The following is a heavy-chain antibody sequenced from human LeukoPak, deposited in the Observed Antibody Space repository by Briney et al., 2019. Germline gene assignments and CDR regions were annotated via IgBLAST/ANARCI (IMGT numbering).Heavy chain of an antibody. V-gene: IGHV3-66*01. D-gene: IGHD3-10*01. CDR3: ARGERITMVRGVIWYFDY. CDR1: GFTVSSNY. CDR2: IYSGGST. J-gene: IGHJ4*02. Sequence: PGGSLRLSCAASGFTVSSNYMSWVRQAPGKGLEWVSVIYSGGSTYYADSVKGRFTISRDNSKNTLYLQMNSLRAEDTAVYYCARGERITMVRGVIWYFDYWGQGTLVTVSS.